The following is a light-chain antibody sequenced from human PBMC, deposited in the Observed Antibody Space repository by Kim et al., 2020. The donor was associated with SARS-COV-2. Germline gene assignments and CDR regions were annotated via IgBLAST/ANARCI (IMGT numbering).Light chain of an antibody. Sequence: SPGERATLSCRASQNVDRNYLAWYQQKRGPAPRLVIYDASIRASGIPDRVSGSGSGTDFTFTISRLEPEDFAVYYCHQYAHSPLTFGQGTRLEIK. CDR3: HQYAHSPLT. J-gene: IGKJ5*01. V-gene: IGKV3-20*01. CDR2: DAS. CDR1: QNVDRNY.